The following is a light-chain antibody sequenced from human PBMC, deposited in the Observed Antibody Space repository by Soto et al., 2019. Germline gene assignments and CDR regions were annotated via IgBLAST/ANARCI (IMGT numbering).Light chain of an antibody. CDR3: IQGLQAPLS. V-gene: IGKV2-28*01. CDR2: LGS. CDR1: QSLLHSNGYNY. Sequence: DIVMTQSPLSLPVTPGEPASISCRSSQSLLHSNGYNYLDWYLQKPGQSPQLLIYLGSNRASGVPDRFSGSGSGTDFTLKISRVESEDVGVYCCIQGLQAPLSFCGGTKLEIK. J-gene: IGKJ4*02.